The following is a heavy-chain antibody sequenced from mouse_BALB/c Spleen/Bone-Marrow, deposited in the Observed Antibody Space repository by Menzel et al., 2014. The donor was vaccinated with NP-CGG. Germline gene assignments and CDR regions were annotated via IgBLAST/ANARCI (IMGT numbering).Heavy chain of an antibody. CDR2: INPYNGGT. Sequence: VQLKESGPELVKPGASMKISCKASGYSFAGYTMNWVKQSHGKNLEWIGLINPYNGGTSYNQKFKGKATLTVDKSSSTAYMELLSLTSEDSAVYYCARGDYYGYAMDYWGQGTSVTGSS. J-gene: IGHJ4*01. D-gene: IGHD1-1*01. V-gene: IGHV1-18*01. CDR1: GYSFAGYT. CDR3: ARGDYYGYAMDY.